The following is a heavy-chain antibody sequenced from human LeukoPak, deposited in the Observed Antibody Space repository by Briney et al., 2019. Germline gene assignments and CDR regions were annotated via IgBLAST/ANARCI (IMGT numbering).Heavy chain of an antibody. Sequence: SATLSLTYTVSGYSISSGYYWGWIRQPPGKRLEWVGSIHSSGNTYYNPTLKSRVTISVDTSKNQFSLNLTSVTAADAAVYYCARDLGYSGFDWAPWGQGTLVTVSS. D-gene: IGHD5-12*01. CDR2: IHSSGNT. J-gene: IGHJ5*02. CDR1: GYSISSGYY. V-gene: IGHV4-38-2*02. CDR3: ARDLGYSGFDWAP.